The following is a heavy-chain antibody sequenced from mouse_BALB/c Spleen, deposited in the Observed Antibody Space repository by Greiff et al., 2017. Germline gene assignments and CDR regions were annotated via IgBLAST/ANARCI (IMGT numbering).Heavy chain of an antibody. D-gene: IGHD2-14*01. V-gene: IGHV5-4*02. Sequence: DVKLVESGGGLVKPGGSLKLSCAASGFTFSDYYMYWVRQTPEKRLEWVATISDGGSYTYYPDSVKGRFTISRDNAKNNLYLQMSSLKSEDAAMYYCARDREVRRGNYYAMDYWGQGTSVTVSS. CDR1: GFTFSDYY. CDR3: ARDREVRRGNYYAMDY. J-gene: IGHJ4*01. CDR2: ISDGGSYT.